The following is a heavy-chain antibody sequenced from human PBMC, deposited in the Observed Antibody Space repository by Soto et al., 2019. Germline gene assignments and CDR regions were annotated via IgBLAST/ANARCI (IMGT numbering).Heavy chain of an antibody. Sequence: GASVKISCKASGYTFTIYAIRWVRQAPGQSLEWVGWINAGNGNTKYSQKFQGRVTITRDTSASTAYMELSSLRSEDTAVYYCARDPPIIFGVVTKIYYYYGMDVWGQGTTVTVSS. CDR1: GYTFTIYA. V-gene: IGHV1-3*01. J-gene: IGHJ6*02. CDR2: INAGNGNT. D-gene: IGHD3-3*01. CDR3: ARDPPIIFGVVTKIYYYYGMDV.